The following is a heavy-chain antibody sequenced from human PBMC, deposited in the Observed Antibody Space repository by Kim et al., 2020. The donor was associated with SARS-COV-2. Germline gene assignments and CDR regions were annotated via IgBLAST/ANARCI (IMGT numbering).Heavy chain of an antibody. V-gene: IGHV4-59*01. CDR3: ARSRGDGYPFDY. Sequence: YNPAVESRVTISVNTSKNRFSLTLGYVAAADTAVYYCARSRGDGYPFDYWGQGTLVTVSS. J-gene: IGHJ4*02. D-gene: IGHD5-12*01.